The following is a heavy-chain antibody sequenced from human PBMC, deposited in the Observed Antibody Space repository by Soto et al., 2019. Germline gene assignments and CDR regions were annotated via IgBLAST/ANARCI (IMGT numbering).Heavy chain of an antibody. J-gene: IGHJ6*02. D-gene: IGHD2-2*01. CDR2: IYPGDSDT. V-gene: IGHV5-51*01. Sequence: GESLKISCKGSGYSFTSYWIGWVRQMPGKGLEWMGIIYPGDSDTRYSPSFQGQVTISADKSISTAYLQWSSLRASDTAMYYCARHYCSSTSCYPVYYYYYGMDVWGQGTTVTVSS. CDR1: GYSFTSYW. CDR3: ARHYCSSTSCYPVYYYYYGMDV.